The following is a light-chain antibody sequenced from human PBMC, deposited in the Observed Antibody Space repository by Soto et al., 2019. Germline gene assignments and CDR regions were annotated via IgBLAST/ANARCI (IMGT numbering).Light chain of an antibody. J-gene: IGKJ2*01. CDR1: QSVRSN. Sequence: VMTQSPATLSVSPGERATLSCRASQSVRSNLAWYQQKPGQAPRILIYTSSTRPTDIPARFSGSGSGTEFTLTISSLQSEDFAVYYCHQYNDWPFTFGQGTKLDIK. V-gene: IGKV3-15*01. CDR3: HQYNDWPFT. CDR2: TSS.